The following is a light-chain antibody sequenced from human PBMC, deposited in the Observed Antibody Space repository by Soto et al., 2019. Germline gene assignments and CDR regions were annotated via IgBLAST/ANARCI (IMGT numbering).Light chain of an antibody. Sequence: QSVLTQPRSVSGSPGQSVTISCTGTSSDVGGFNYVSWYQQHPGKAPKLMIYDVSGRPSAVPDRFSGSKSGNTASLTISGLQAEDEADYYCGSFGDTDYVFGTGTKVTVL. J-gene: IGLJ1*01. CDR1: SSDVGGFNY. V-gene: IGLV2-11*01. CDR3: GSFGDTDYV. CDR2: DVS.